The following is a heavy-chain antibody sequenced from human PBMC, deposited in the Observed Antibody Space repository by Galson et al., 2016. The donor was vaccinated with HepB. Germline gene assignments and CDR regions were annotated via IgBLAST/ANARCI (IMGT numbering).Heavy chain of an antibody. Sequence: SLRLSCAASGFTFDDYAMHWVRQAPGKGLEWVSGISWNSGSIDYVDSVKGRFTISRDDAAKSLYLQVSNLRAADTAVYFCTRVTKSTTWSGGTLIDHYGLGVWGQGTTVTVS. J-gene: IGHJ6*02. CDR1: GFTFDDYA. CDR2: ISWNSGSI. V-gene: IGHV3-9*01. CDR3: TRVTKSTTWSGGTLIDHYGLGV. D-gene: IGHD6-13*01.